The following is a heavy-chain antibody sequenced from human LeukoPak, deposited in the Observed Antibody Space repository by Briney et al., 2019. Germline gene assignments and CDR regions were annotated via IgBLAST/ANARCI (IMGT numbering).Heavy chain of an antibody. J-gene: IGHJ4*02. Sequence: PSETLSLTCTVSGGSISSSSYYWGWIRQPPGKGLEWIGSIYYSGSTYYNPSLKSRVTISVDTSKNQFSLKLSSVTAADTAVYYCARGPMVRGSRNFDYWGQGTLVTVSS. CDR3: ARGPMVRGSRNFDY. CDR1: GGSISSSSYY. CDR2: IYYSGST. V-gene: IGHV4-39*07. D-gene: IGHD3-10*01.